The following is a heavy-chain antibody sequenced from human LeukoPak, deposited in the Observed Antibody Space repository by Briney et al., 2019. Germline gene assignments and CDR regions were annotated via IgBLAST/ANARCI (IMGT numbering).Heavy chain of an antibody. CDR1: GGSISNYY. D-gene: IGHD1-1*01. Sequence: SETLSLTCTVSGGSISNYYWSWIRQPPGKGLEWIGYIYYSGSTNYNPSLKSRVTISVDTSKNQFSLKLSSVTAADTAVYYCARHARINDPFFDYWGQGTLVTVSS. J-gene: IGHJ4*02. V-gene: IGHV4-59*08. CDR2: IYYSGST. CDR3: ARHARINDPFFDY.